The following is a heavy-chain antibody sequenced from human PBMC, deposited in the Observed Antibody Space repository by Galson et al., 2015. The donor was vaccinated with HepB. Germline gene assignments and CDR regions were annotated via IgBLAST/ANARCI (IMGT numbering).Heavy chain of an antibody. CDR2: INAGNGNT. D-gene: IGHD6-13*01. CDR1: GYTFTSYA. Sequence: SVKVSCKASGYTFTSYAMHWVRQAPGQRLEWMGWINAGNGNTKYSQKFQGRVTITRDTSASTAYMELSSLRSEDTAVYYCARGIAAAGIGVGYWGQGTLVTVSS. CDR3: ARGIAAAGIGVGY. V-gene: IGHV1-3*01. J-gene: IGHJ4*02.